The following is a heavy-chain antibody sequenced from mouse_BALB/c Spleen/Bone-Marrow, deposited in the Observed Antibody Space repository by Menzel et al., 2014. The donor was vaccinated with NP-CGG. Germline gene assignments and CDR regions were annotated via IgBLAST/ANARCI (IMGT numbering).Heavy chain of an antibody. CDR1: GFNIKDYY. J-gene: IGHJ4*01. V-gene: IGHV14-1*02. Sequence: VQLQQSGAGIVRPGALVKLSCKASGFNIKDYYMQWVKQRPEQGLEWIGWIDPENGNTIYDPKFQGKASITADTSSNTAYLQLSSLTSEDTAVYYCARGDGYAMDYWGQGTSVTVSS. CDR2: IDPENGNT. CDR3: ARGDGYAMDY.